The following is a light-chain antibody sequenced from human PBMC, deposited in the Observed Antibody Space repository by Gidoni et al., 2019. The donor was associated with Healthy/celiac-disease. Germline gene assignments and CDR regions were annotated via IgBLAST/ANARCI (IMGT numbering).Light chain of an antibody. V-gene: IGLV3-1*01. CDR3: QAWDSSTARVV. CDR1: KLGDKY. CDR2: QDS. J-gene: IGLJ2*01. Sequence: SYELTQPPSVSVSPGQTASITCSGDKLGDKYACWYQQKPGQSPVLVIYQDSKRPSGIPELFSVSNSGNTATLTISGTQAMDEADYYCQAWDSSTARVVFGGGTKLTVL.